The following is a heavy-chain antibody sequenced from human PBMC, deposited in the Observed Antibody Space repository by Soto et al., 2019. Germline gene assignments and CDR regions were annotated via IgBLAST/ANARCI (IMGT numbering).Heavy chain of an antibody. J-gene: IGHJ1*01. Sequence: PGGSLRLSCAASGFTFSRCGMHWVRQAPGKGLEWVAIIWYDGTNEYYADTVKGRFTISRDNSKSTLYLQMNSLRAEDTALYYCVRDNCSGDNCYVRGNAVYFQHWGQGTQVTVSS. CDR2: IWYDGTNE. CDR1: GFTFSRCG. CDR3: VRDNCSGDNCYVRGNAVYFQH. D-gene: IGHD2-15*01. V-gene: IGHV3-33*01.